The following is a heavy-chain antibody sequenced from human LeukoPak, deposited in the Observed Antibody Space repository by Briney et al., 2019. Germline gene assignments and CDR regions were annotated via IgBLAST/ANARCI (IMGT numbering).Heavy chain of an antibody. D-gene: IGHD1-26*01. CDR2: ISAYNGNT. CDR1: GYTFTSYG. CDR3: ARDSGIVGARTPGY. V-gene: IGHV1-18*01. Sequence: GASVKVSCKASGYTFTSYGISWVRQAPGQGLEWMGWISAYNGNTNYAQKLQGRVTMTTDTSTSTAYMELRSLRSDDTAVYYCARDSGIVGARTPGYWGQGTLVTVSS. J-gene: IGHJ4*02.